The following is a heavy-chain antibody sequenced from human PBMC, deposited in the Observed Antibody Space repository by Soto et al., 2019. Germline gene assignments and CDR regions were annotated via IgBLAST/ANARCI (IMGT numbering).Heavy chain of an antibody. D-gene: IGHD6-19*01. CDR1: GGSISSSSFY. CDR3: ARQQPEMYASGWYGAFDY. J-gene: IGHJ4*02. Sequence: QLQLQESGPGLVKPSETLSLTCTVSGGSISSSSFYLDWIRQPPGKGLEWIGSIHYSGSTYFNPSLRSRVTTSVDTSKNQFSLKLSSVTAADTAMYYCARQQPEMYASGWYGAFDYWGQGTLVTVSS. CDR2: IHYSGST. V-gene: IGHV4-39*01.